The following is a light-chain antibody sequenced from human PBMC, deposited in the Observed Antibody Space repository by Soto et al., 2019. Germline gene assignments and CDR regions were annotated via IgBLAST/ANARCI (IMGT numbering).Light chain of an antibody. CDR2: DAS. V-gene: IGKV3-11*02. J-gene: IGKJ1*01. CDR1: QSVSSY. Sequence: EIVLTHSPATLSLSPGERATLSCRASQSVSSYLAWYQQKPGQAPRLLIYDASNRATGIPARFSGSGSGRELTVAISSLEPEDFAVYYCQQRSNWLRTVGQGTKVDIK. CDR3: QQRSNWLRT.